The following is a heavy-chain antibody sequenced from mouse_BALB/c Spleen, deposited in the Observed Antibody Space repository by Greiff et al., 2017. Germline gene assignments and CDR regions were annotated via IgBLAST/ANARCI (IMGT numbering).Heavy chain of an antibody. Sequence: VQLQQPGAELVKPGASVKLSCKASGYTFTSYYMYWVKQRPGQGLEWIGGINPSNGGTNFNEKFKSKATLTVDKSSSTAYMQLSSLTSEDSAVYYCTREEYGNYYFDDWGQGTTLTVSS. V-gene: IGHV1S81*02. CDR1: GYTFTSYY. D-gene: IGHD2-10*02. J-gene: IGHJ2*01. CDR3: TREEYGNYYFDD. CDR2: INPSNGGT.